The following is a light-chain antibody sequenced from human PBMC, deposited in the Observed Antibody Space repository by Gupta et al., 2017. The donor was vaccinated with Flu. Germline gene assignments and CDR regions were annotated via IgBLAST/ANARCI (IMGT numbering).Light chain of an antibody. CDR1: QSVSTL. J-gene: IGKJ2*03. CDR2: GAS. CDR3: QQSQKLPYS. V-gene: IGKV1-39*01. Sequence: GDRVTVTCRTSQSVSTLLNWYQQKPGKAPNLLIYGASSLQSGVPSRFSGSGAVTYFTLTINILQPEDFATFYCQQSQKLPYSFGQGTKLEI.